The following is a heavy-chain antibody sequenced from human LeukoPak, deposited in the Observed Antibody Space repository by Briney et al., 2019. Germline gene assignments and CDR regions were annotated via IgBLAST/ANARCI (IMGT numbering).Heavy chain of an antibody. J-gene: IGHJ4*02. CDR1: RYPFTSYA. D-gene: IGHD3-10*01. V-gene: IGHV1-3*01. CDR2: IHVGNGNT. Sequence: GASVKISCKASRYPFTSYAMHWVRQAPGQRLEWMGWIHVGNGNTEYSQKFQGRVTITRDTPATTTYMELSGLRSEDTAVYYCARVDGSGPNAPNDCWGQGSLVTVSS. CDR3: ARVDGSGPNAPNDC.